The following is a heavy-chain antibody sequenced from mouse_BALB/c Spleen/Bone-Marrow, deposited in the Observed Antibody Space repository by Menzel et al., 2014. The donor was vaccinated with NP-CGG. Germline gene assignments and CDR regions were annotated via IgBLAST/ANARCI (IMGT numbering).Heavy chain of an antibody. CDR2: ISYDGYN. CDR3: ARDPHYGDYLGDY. J-gene: IGHJ2*01. D-gene: IGHD2-13*01. Sequence: VQLQQSGPGLVKPSQSLSLTCSVTGYSITSGYYWNWIRQFPGNKLEWMGYISYDGYNKYNPSLKNRISITRDTSENQFFLKLSSVTTEDTATYYCARDPHYGDYLGDYWGQGTTLTVSS. CDR1: GYSITSGYY. V-gene: IGHV3-6*02.